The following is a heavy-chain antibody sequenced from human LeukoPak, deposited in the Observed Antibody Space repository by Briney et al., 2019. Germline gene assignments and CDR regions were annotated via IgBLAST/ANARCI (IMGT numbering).Heavy chain of an antibody. CDR1: GFTFSSYE. D-gene: IGHD1-26*01. V-gene: IGHV3-72*01. CDR2: TRKKTNSYTT. CDR3: TRVVLVGTTYSYFDY. Sequence: GGSLRLSCAASGFTFSSYEMNWVRQAPGKGLEWVGRTRKKTNSYTTEYAASVKSRFTISRDDSKNSLYLQMNSLKAEDTAVYYCTRVVLVGTTYSYFDYWGQGTLVTVSS. J-gene: IGHJ4*02.